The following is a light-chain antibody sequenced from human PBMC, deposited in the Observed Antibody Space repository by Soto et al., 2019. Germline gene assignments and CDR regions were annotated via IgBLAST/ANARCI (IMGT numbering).Light chain of an antibody. Sequence: DIQMTQSPSTLSASVGDRVTITCRARQSVGGTLAWYQQKPGKAPKLLIYDASSLERGVPSRFSGSGSGTEFSLTISSLQPDDFATYYCQQYETYSRTFGQGTEVEIK. CDR1: QSVGGT. J-gene: IGKJ1*01. CDR2: DAS. CDR3: QQYETYSRT. V-gene: IGKV1-5*01.